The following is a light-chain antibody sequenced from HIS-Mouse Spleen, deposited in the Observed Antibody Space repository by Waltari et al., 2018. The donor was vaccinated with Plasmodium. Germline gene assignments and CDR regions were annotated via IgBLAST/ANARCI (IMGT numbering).Light chain of an antibody. CDR1: QSVSSY. V-gene: IGKV3-11*01. CDR2: NAS. J-gene: IGKJ5*01. CDR3: QQRSNWPIT. Sequence: IVFTQSPATLSLSPGERATLSCRASQSVSSYLAWYQQKPGQAPRLLIYNASNRAPGIPARFRGSGSGTDVTLTISSLEPEDVAVYYCQQRSNWPITFGQGTRLEIK.